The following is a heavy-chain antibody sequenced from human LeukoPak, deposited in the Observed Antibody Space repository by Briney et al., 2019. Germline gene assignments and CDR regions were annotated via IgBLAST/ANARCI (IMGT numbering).Heavy chain of an antibody. D-gene: IGHD3-10*01. CDR2: ISGSGGST. CDR1: GFTFSSYA. J-gene: IGHJ6*02. V-gene: IGHV3-23*01. Sequence: GGSLRLSCAASGFTFSSYAMSWVRQAPGKGLEWVSAISGSGGSTYYADSVKGRFTISRDNSKNTLYLQMNSLRAEDTAVYYCAYGSGSYLYYYGMDVWGQGTTVTVSS. CDR3: AYGSGSYLYYYGMDV.